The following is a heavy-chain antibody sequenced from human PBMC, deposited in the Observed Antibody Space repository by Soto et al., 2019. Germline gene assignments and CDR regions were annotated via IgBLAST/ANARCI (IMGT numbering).Heavy chain of an antibody. Sequence: EVQLVESGGGLVQPGGSLRLSCAASGFTFSSYYMSWVRQAQGKGLEWVANINEDGSEKYYVDSVKGRFSVSRDNAKSSLYLHMNSLRAEDTAVYYCAKWGGAGSDCWGQGTLVTVSS. J-gene: IGHJ4*02. CDR1: GFTFSSYY. V-gene: IGHV3-7*01. D-gene: IGHD1-26*01. CDR2: INEDGSEK. CDR3: AKWGGAGSDC.